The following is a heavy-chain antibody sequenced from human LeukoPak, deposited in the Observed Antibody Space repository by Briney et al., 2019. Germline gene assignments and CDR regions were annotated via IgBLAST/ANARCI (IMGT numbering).Heavy chain of an antibody. Sequence: SETLSLTCTVSGASISSYYWSWIRQPPGKGLEWVGDINYSGGTNNNPSLKSRVTISLDTSKNQFSLKLTSVTAADTAVYYCAGDQARCTGGTCYGMDVWGHGTAITVSS. V-gene: IGHV4-59*01. D-gene: IGHD2-8*02. CDR2: INYSGGT. J-gene: IGHJ6*02. CDR1: GASISSYY. CDR3: AGDQARCTGGTCYGMDV.